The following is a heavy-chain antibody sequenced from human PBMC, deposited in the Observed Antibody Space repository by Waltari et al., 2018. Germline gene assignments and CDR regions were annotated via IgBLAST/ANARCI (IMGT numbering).Heavy chain of an antibody. CDR2: IGYNGDMK. CDR3: VRGSYYDNSGYLDF. V-gene: IGHV3-30*15. J-gene: IGHJ4*02. CDR1: GFIFRNHG. D-gene: IGHD6-25*01. Sequence: VQLVESGGGVVQPGKSLRLSCTASGFIFRNHGVHWVRQAPGKGLEGGAMIGYNGDMKLFGDSVKGRFSVSRDNAKDTAYLQMGSLRPDDTALYFCVRGSYYDNSGYLDFWGQGTQVAV.